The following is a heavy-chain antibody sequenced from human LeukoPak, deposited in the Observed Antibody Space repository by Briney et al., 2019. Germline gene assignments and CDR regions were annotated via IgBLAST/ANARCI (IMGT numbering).Heavy chain of an antibody. V-gene: IGHV3-74*01. D-gene: IGHD6-19*01. CDR1: GFTFISYG. J-gene: IGHJ4*02. CDR2: FNTDGSGT. CDR3: AREVAVPGQYYFDS. Sequence: TGGSLRLSWSASGFTFISYGMHWARQAPREGLVLVSRFNTDGSGTHYADSVKGPFTISRDNATTTLSMQVNSLTAEDTAVYYCAREVAVPGQYYFDSWGQGNLITVSS.